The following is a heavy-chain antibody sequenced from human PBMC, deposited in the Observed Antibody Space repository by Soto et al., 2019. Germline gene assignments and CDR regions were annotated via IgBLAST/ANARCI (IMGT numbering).Heavy chain of an antibody. J-gene: IGHJ4*02. Sequence: QVQLQESGPGLVKPSQTLSLTCSVSGASISSGDSYWTWIRQPPGKGLEWIGYIHYSGTTYYNPSLKSRVTISVDTSKIQFSLKLSSVTAADTAVYFCARDKSLTTDFDYWGQGTLVTVSS. V-gene: IGHV4-30-4*01. CDR1: GASISSGDSY. D-gene: IGHD3-22*01. CDR2: IHYSGTT. CDR3: ARDKSLTTDFDY.